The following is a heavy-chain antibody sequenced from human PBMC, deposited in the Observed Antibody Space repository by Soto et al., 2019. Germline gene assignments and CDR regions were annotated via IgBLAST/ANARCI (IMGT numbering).Heavy chain of an antibody. D-gene: IGHD3-10*01. CDR2: IWYDGSNE. J-gene: IGHJ6*02. V-gene: IGHV3-33*01. CDR1: GFTFSSYG. Sequence: QVQLVESGGGVVQPGRSLRLSCAASGFTFSSYGMHWVGQAPGKGLEGVAVIWYDGSNEYYAYSVKGRFTISRDNSKHTLHLQMNGPRAKDTAVYYCATDRITMVRGVIAGMDVWGQRNTVTVSS. CDR3: ATDRITMVRGVIAGMDV.